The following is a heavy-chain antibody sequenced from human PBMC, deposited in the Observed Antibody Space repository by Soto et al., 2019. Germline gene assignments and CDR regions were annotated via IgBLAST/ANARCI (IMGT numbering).Heavy chain of an antibody. Sequence: QVQLVQSGAEVKKPGSSVKVSCKASGGTFSSYAISWVRQAPGQGLEWMGGIIPIFGTANYAQKFQGRVTITADKSTSTAYMELSSLRSDDTAVYYCACGPVRRVSPDSDYWGQGTLVTVSS. J-gene: IGHJ4*02. CDR1: GGTFSSYA. CDR2: IIPIFGTA. CDR3: ACGPVRRVSPDSDY. V-gene: IGHV1-69*06. D-gene: IGHD3-10*01.